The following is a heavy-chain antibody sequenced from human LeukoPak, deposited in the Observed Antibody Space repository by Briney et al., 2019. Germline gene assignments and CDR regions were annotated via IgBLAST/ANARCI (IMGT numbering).Heavy chain of an antibody. D-gene: IGHD3-22*01. CDR2: INSNSGGP. V-gene: IGHV1-2*02. Sequence: ASVKVSCKASGYTFTGYYIHWVRQAPGQGLEWMGWINSNSGGPTYAQNFQGRVTMTRDTSISTAYIELSRLTSDDTAVYYCARDGGDSSGYYWSDYWGQGTLVTVSS. CDR1: GYTFTGYY. CDR3: ARDGGDSSGYYWSDY. J-gene: IGHJ4*02.